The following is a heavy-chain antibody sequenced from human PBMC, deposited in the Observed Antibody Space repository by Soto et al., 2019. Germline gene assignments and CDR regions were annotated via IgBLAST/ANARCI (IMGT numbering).Heavy chain of an antibody. CDR1: GYTFTSYG. Sequence: QFQLVQSGAEVKKPGASVKVSCKASGYTFTSYGISWVRQAPGQGLEWMGWISAYNGNTNYAQKLQGRVTMTTDTSTSTAYMELRSLRSDDTAVYYCARDLGHCTNGVCSSIDYWGQGTLVTVSS. J-gene: IGHJ4*02. D-gene: IGHD2-8*01. CDR3: ARDLGHCTNGVCSSIDY. CDR2: ISAYNGNT. V-gene: IGHV1-18*01.